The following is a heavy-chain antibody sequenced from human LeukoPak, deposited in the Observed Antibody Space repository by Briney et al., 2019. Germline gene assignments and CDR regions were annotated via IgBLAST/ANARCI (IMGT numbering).Heavy chain of an antibody. CDR1: GFTFTNYA. D-gene: IGHD6-13*01. V-gene: IGHV3-23*01. CDR3: AKGGYRPY. CDR2: ILGSGGGA. Sequence: GGSLRLSCAASGFTFTNYAMSWVRQAPGEGLEWVSGILGSGGGAFYADSVKGRFTISRDNSKNTLYLQMNSLRAEDTAVYYCAKGGYRPYWGQGTLVTVSS. J-gene: IGHJ4*02.